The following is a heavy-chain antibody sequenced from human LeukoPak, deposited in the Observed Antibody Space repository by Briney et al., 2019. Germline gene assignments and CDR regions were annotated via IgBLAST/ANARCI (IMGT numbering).Heavy chain of an antibody. CDR2: IRYDGSNK. CDR3: AKSRIQLWSYYYYYYMDV. CDR1: GFTFSSYG. D-gene: IGHD5-18*01. Sequence: GGSLRLSCAASGFTFSSYGMHWVRQAPGKGLEWVAFIRYDGSNKYYADSVKGRFTISRGNSKNTLYLQMNSLRAEDTAVYYCAKSRIQLWSYYYYYYMDVWGKGTTVTVSS. J-gene: IGHJ6*03. V-gene: IGHV3-30*02.